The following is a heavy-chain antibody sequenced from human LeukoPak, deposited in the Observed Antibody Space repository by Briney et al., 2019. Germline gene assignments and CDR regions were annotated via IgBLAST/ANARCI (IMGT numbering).Heavy chain of an antibody. CDR1: GGSISSSSYY. V-gene: IGHV4-39*06. D-gene: IGHD1-7*01. J-gene: IGHJ4*02. CDR3: ARGQLELRPFDY. Sequence: SETLSLTCTVSGGSISSSSYYWGWIRQPPGKGLEWIGSIYYSGSTYYNPSLKSRVTISVDTSKNQFPLKLSSVTAADTAVYYCARGQLELRPFDYWGQGTLVTVSS. CDR2: IYYSGST.